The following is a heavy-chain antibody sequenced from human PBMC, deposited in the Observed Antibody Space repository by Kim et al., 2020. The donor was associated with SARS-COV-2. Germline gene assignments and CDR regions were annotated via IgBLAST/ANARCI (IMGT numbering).Heavy chain of an antibody. J-gene: IGHJ6*02. Sequence: SVKSRITINPDTSKNQFSLQLNSVTPEDTAVYYCARDSPRLPFYYGMDVWGQGTTVTVSS. V-gene: IGHV6-1*01. CDR3: ARDSPRLPFYYGMDV. D-gene: IGHD2-15*01.